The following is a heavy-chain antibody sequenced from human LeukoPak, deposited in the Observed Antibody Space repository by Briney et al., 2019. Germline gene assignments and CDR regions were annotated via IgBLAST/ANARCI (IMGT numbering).Heavy chain of an antibody. CDR2: IYYNGST. CDR1: GGSISSSGNY. J-gene: IGHJ5*02. V-gene: IGHV4-31*03. Sequence: SQTLSLTCTVSGGSISSSGNYWSWIRQHPGKGLEWIGNIYYNGSTNYNPSLKSRLSISLDTAKNQISLKLSSVTAADTAVYYCARDRHIAVFGVVPHRWFDPWGQGALVTVSS. CDR3: ARDRHIAVFGVVPHRWFDP. D-gene: IGHD3-3*01.